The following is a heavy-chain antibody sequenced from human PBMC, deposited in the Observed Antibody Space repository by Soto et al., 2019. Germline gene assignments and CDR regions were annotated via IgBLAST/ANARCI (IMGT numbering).Heavy chain of an antibody. CDR3: TTDAQWGI. J-gene: IGHJ3*02. V-gene: IGHV3-15*07. CDR1: GLTFINAW. CDR2: IKSKKDGGAT. Sequence: GGSLRLSCAASGLTFINAWMNWVRQAPGKGLEWVGRIKSKKDGGATEYSATVKDRFTISRDDSKDTLYPQMNSLKTEDTAVYYCTTDAQWGIWGQGTMVTVSS. D-gene: IGHD2-8*01.